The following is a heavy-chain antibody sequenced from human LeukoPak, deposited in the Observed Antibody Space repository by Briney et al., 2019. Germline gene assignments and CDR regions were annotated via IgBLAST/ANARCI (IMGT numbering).Heavy chain of an antibody. D-gene: IGHD4-11*01. V-gene: IGHV3-21*01. CDR2: ISSSSSYI. CDR1: GFTFSSYS. J-gene: IGHJ4*02. Sequence: GGSLRLSCAASGFTFSSYSMNWVRQAPGKGLEWVSSISSSSSYIYYADSLKGRFTISRDNAKNSLYLQMNSLRAEDTAVYYCARRLDFDYWGQGTLVTVSS. CDR3: ARRLDFDY.